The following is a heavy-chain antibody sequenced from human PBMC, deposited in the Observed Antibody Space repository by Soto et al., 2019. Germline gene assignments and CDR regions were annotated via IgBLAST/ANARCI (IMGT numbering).Heavy chain of an antibody. D-gene: IGHD2-15*01. CDR2: IYWNDDK. CDR3: AHRRGVDNWFDP. V-gene: IGHV2-5*01. Sequence: QITLKESGPTLXKPTQTLXLTCTFSGFSLSTSGVGVGWIRQPPGKALEWLALIYWNDDKRYSPSLKSRLTITKETSKNPVVLTMTNMDPVDTATYYCAHRRGVDNWFDPWGQGTLVTVSS. J-gene: IGHJ5*02. CDR1: GFSLSTSGVG.